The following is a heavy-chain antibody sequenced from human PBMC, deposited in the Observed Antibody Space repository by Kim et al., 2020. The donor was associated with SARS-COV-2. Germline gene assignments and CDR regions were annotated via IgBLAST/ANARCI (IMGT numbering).Heavy chain of an antibody. CDR3: ARFEDSSGWYGGHYYYYGMDV. Sequence: SETLSLTCTVSGGSISSGSYYWSWIRQPAGKGLEWIGRIYTSGSTNYNPSLKSRVTISVDTSKNQFSLKLSSVTAADTAVYYCARFEDSSGWYGGHYYYYGMDVWGQGTTVTVSS. CDR1: GGSISSGSYY. D-gene: IGHD6-19*01. CDR2: IYTSGST. V-gene: IGHV4-61*02. J-gene: IGHJ6*02.